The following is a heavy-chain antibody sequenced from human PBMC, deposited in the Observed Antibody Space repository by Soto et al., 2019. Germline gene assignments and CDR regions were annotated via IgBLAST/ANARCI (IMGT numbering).Heavy chain of an antibody. J-gene: IGHJ4*02. CDR1: GFIFSSSA. CDR3: ASDYGDYLSYYFDY. D-gene: IGHD4-17*01. CDR2: ISYNGSNT. V-gene: IGHV3-30*04. Sequence: ESGGGVVQPGRSLRLSCAASGFIFSSSALHWVRQAPGKGLEWVAVISYNGSNTYYADSVKGRFTISRDNSNNMLYLQMNSLRPDDTALYYCASDYGDYLSYYFDYWGQGTLVTVSS.